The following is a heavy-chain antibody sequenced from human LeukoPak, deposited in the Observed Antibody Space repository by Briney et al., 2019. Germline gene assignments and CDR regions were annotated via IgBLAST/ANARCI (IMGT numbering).Heavy chain of an antibody. CDR2: IIPILGIA. D-gene: IGHD3-16*02. CDR1: GYTFTGYY. CDR3: ARGGYSGQSDY. J-gene: IGHJ4*02. Sequence: SVKVSCKASGYTFTGYYMHWVRQAPGQGLEWMGRIIPILGIANYAQKFQGRVTITADKSTSTAYVELSSLRSEDTAVYYCARGGYSGQSDYWGQGTLVTVSS. V-gene: IGHV1-69*04.